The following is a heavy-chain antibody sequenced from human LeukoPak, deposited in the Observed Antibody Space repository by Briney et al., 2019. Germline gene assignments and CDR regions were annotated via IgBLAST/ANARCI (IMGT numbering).Heavy chain of an antibody. CDR2: IYYSGST. V-gene: IGHV4-59*01. J-gene: IGHJ6*02. CDR3: AGVGSRDGYNAVGDYYYYGMDV. D-gene: IGHD5-24*01. CDR1: GGSISNYY. Sequence: PSETLSLTCIVSGGSISNYYWSWIRQPPGKGLEWIGYIYYSGSTNYNPSLKSRVTISVDTSKNQFSLKLSSVTAADTAVYYCAGVGSRDGYNAVGDYYYYGMDVWGQGTTVTVSS.